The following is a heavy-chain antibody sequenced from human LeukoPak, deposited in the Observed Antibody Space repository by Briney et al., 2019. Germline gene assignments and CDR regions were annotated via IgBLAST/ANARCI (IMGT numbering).Heavy chain of an antibody. D-gene: IGHD6-6*01. V-gene: IGHV4-39*01. J-gene: IGHJ4*02. CDR3: ARRRYSSSFPFDY. Sequence: PSETLSLTCTVSGGSISSSSYYWGWIRQPPGKGLEWIGSIYYSGSTYYNPSLKSRVTISVDTSKNQFSLKLSSVTAADTAVYYCARRRYSSSFPFDYWGQGTLVTVSS. CDR2: IYYSGST. CDR1: GGSISSSSYY.